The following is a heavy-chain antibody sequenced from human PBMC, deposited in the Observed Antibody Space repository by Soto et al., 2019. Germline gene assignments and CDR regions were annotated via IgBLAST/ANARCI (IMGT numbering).Heavy chain of an antibody. Sequence: GGSLSLSCAASGFTFSDYYMSWIRQAPGKGLEWVSYISSSGSTIYYADSVKGRFTISRDNAKNSLYLQMNSLRAEDTAVYYCAREAVAVLYYYYYMDVWGKGTTVTVSS. CDR3: AREAVAVLYYYYYMDV. CDR2: ISSSGSTI. V-gene: IGHV3-11*01. J-gene: IGHJ6*03. CDR1: GFTFSDYY. D-gene: IGHD6-19*01.